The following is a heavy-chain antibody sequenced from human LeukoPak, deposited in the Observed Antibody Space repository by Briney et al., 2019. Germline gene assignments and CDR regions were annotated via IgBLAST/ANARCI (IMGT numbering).Heavy chain of an antibody. J-gene: IGHJ4*02. V-gene: IGHV4-59*01. Sequence: SETLSLTCSVSGGSISDYYWSWIRQPPGKGLEWIGHIYSSGSTNYNRSLKSRVTISLDTSRNQFSLEVNSVTAADTAVYYCARVSGSYFRSLHYFDYWGQGTLVTVSS. D-gene: IGHD1-26*01. CDR2: IYSSGST. CDR3: ARVSGSYFRSLHYFDY. CDR1: GGSISDYY.